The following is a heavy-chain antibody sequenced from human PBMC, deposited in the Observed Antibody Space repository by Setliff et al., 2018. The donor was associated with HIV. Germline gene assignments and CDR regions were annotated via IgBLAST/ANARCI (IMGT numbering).Heavy chain of an antibody. CDR2: ISGSGGST. V-gene: IGHV3-23*01. J-gene: IGHJ6*03. D-gene: IGHD3-10*01. CDR3: AKDLGGSAMVRGVTTLYYYYMDV. Sequence: GESLKISCAATGFTFSSYAMSWVRQAPGKGLEWVSAISGSGGSTYYADSVKGRFTISRDNSKNTLYLQMNSLRAEDTAVYYCAKDLGGSAMVRGVTTLYYYYMDVWGKGTTVTVSS. CDR1: GFTFSSYA.